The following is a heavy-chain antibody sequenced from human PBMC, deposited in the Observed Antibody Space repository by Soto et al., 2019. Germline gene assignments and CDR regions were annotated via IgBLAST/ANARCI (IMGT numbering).Heavy chain of an antibody. J-gene: IGHJ4*02. Sequence: QVQLVQSGAEVKKPGASVKVSCKASGYTFTSYGISWVRQAPGQGLEWMGWISAYNGNTNYAQKLQGRVTMTTDTSTSTDYMELTSLRSADTAVYYCATDRGSYEPDYWGQGTLVTVSS. V-gene: IGHV1-18*01. CDR2: ISAYNGNT. CDR1: GYTFTSYG. CDR3: ATDRGSYEPDY. D-gene: IGHD1-26*01.